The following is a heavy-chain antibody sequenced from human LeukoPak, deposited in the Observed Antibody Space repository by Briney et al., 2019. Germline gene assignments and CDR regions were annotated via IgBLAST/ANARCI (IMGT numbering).Heavy chain of an antibody. D-gene: IGHD3-22*01. J-gene: IGHJ4*02. CDR3: AKVELGHYDSSGSGKDY. CDR2: ISGSGGST. CDR1: GFTFSSYW. Sequence: GGSLRLSCAASGFTFSSYWMSWVRQAPGKGLEWVSAISGSGGSTYYADSVKGRFTISRDNSKNTLYLQMNSLRAEDTAVYYCAKVELGHYDSSGSGKDYWGQGTLVTVSS. V-gene: IGHV3-23*01.